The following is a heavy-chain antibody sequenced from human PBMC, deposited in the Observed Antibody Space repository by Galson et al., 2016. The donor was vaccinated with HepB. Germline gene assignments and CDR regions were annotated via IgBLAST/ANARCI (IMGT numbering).Heavy chain of an antibody. V-gene: IGHV3-23*01. CDR2: ISDSGGNT. J-gene: IGHJ4*02. D-gene: IGHD1/OR15-1a*01. CDR3: AKGTTLQVHFGYFDH. CDR1: GLTFSEYW. Sequence: SLRLSCAVSGLTFSEYWMTWVRQAPGKGLEWVSGISDSGGNTYFADSVKGRFTISRDNSRNTLYLQMNSLRVEDTAVYYCAKGTTLQVHFGYFDHWGQGTLVTVSS.